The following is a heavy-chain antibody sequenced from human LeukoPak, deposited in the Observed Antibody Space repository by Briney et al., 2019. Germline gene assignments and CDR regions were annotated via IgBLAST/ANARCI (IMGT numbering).Heavy chain of an antibody. Sequence: PSETLSLTCTVSGGSVSVGNTYWSWIRQPPGEGLEWIGYTYYTGSTSYNPSFKSRVSISVDTSNNQFSLKLKSVTAADAALYFCARGRYYDSLTGSERGAFDVWGQGTMVTVSS. J-gene: IGHJ3*01. CDR3: ARGRYYDSLTGSERGAFDV. V-gene: IGHV4-61*01. CDR1: GGSVSVGNTY. D-gene: IGHD3-9*01. CDR2: TYYTGST.